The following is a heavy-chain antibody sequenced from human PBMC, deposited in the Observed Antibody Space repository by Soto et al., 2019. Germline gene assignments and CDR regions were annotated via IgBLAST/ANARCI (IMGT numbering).Heavy chain of an antibody. CDR1: GGSISSGGYY. J-gene: IGHJ5*02. D-gene: IGHD3-10*01. V-gene: IGHV4-31*03. Sequence: QVQLQESGPGLVKPSQTLSLTCTVSGGSISSGGYYWSWIRQHPGKDLEWIGYIYYSGSTYYNPSLKSRVTISVDTSKNQFSLKLSSVTAADTAVYYCARSKRGYGSGSSNWFDPWGQGTLVTVSS. CDR3: ARSKRGYGSGSSNWFDP. CDR2: IYYSGST.